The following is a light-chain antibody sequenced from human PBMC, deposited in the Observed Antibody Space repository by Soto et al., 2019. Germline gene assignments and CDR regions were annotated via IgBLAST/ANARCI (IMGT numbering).Light chain of an antibody. Sequence: PGERVTLSCRASQSVSSSYLTCYQQKPGQAPRLLIYGASTRATGIPARFSGSGSGTDFTLTISSLQPEDFAVYFCQQDYTLPLTFGGGTKVEIK. CDR2: GAS. J-gene: IGKJ4*01. CDR1: QSVSSSY. CDR3: QQDYTLPLT. V-gene: IGKV3D-7*01.